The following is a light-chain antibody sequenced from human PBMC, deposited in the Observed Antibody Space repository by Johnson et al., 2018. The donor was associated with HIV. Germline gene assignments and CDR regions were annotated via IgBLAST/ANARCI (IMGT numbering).Light chain of an antibody. CDR2: DND. V-gene: IGLV1-51*02. CDR3: GTWDSSLRAGV. CDR1: TSNIGDHS. J-gene: IGLJ1*01. Sequence: QSVLTQPPSVYAAPGRWVTVSCSGTTSNIGDHSVSWFQHLPGAAPKLLIYDNDRRPSGVPDRFSGSKSAASATLDITGLQSGDEADYYCGTWDSSLRAGVFGTGTKVTVL.